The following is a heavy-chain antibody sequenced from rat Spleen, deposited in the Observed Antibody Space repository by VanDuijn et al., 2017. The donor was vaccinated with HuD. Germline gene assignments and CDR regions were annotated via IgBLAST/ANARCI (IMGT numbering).Heavy chain of an antibody. CDR2: IWNGETT. V-gene: IGHV2-16*01. CDR3: ARSDYFDY. J-gene: IGHJ2*01. Sequence: QVQLKESGPGLVQPSQTLSLTCTVSGFSLTSYGVNWVRQPPGKGLEWIGEIWNGETTHYNPALKSRLSISRDTAKSQVFLKMNSLQTEDTAMYFCARSDYFDYWGQGVMVTVSS. CDR1: GFSLTSYG.